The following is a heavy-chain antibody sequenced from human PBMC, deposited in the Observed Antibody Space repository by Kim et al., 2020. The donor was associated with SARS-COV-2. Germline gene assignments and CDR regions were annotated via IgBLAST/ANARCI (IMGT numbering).Heavy chain of an antibody. J-gene: IGHJ6*02. CDR1: GGSISSSNW. D-gene: IGHD6-19*01. CDR3: ARGLRGVAGRGMSRNNYYYGMDV. V-gene: IGHV4-4*02. Sequence: SETLSLTCAVSGGSISSSNWWSWVRQPPGKGLEWIGEIYHSGSTNYNPSLKSRVTISVDKSKNQFSLKLSSVTAADTAVYYCARGLRGVAGRGMSRNNYYYGMDVWGQGTTVTVSS. CDR2: IYHSGST.